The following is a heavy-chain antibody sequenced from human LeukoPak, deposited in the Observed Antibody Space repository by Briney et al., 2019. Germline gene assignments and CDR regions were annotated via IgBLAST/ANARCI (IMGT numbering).Heavy chain of an antibody. J-gene: IGHJ3*02. CDR2: ISGSGGST. V-gene: IGHV3-23*01. CDR1: GFTFSSYA. D-gene: IGHD3-9*01. Sequence: GGSLRLSCAASGFTFSSYAMSWVRQAPGKGLEWVSAISGSGGSTYYADSVKGRFTIFRDNSKNTLYLQMSSLRAEDTAVYYCAKEPYYDILTGYDDAFDIWGQGTMVAVSS. CDR3: AKEPYYDILTGYDDAFDI.